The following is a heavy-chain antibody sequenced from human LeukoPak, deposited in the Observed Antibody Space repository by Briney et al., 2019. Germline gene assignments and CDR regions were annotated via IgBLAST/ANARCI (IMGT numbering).Heavy chain of an antibody. CDR3: ARDSAMLTYFDY. CDR1: GGSISSQF. CDR2: IYNSGTT. V-gene: IGHV4-59*11. J-gene: IGHJ4*02. Sequence: PSETLSLTCTVSGGSISSQFWSCIRQPPGKGLEWIGNIYNSGTTNYNPSLESRVTMSVDTSKIQFSLKLSSVTAADTAVYYCARDSAMLTYFDYWGQGTLVTVSS. D-gene: IGHD5-18*01.